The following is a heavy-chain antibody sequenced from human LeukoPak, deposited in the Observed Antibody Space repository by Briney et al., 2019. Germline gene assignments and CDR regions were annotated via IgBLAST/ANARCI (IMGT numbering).Heavy chain of an antibody. Sequence: SETLSLTCAVYGGSFSGYYWSWIRQPPGKGLEWIGEINHSGSTNYNPSLKSRVTISVDTSKNQFSLKLSSVTAADTAVYYCARGRIQLLTEDYWGQGTLVTVSS. J-gene: IGHJ4*02. CDR2: INHSGST. CDR3: ARGRIQLLTEDY. CDR1: GGSFSGYY. V-gene: IGHV4-34*01. D-gene: IGHD5-18*01.